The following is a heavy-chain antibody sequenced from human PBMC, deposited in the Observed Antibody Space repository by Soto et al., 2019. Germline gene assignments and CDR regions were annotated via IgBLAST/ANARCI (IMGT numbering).Heavy chain of an antibody. CDR2: IYFSGNT. J-gene: IGHJ4*02. CDR1: GGYISSSSYY. CDR3: ARQRKQQFGYTSGWYPIDFDS. D-gene: IGHD6-19*01. Sequence: SETLSLTCTVSGGYISSSSYYWGWISQHPGKGLEWIGSIYFSGNTYYNPSLKSRVIISVDTSKNQFSLKLSSVTAADTAVYYCARQRKQQFGYTSGWYPIDFDSLGQGTLVTVSS. V-gene: IGHV4-39*01.